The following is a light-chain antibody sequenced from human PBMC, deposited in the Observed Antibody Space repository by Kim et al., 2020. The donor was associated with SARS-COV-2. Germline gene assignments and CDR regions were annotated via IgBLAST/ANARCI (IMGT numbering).Light chain of an antibody. V-gene: IGLV3-1*01. CDR1: KMGDKY. CDR3: QAWDSITKGV. CDR2: QDT. Sequence: SYELTQPPSESVSPGQTATITCSGDKMGDKYVCWYQQKPGQSPVLVIYQDTKRPSGIPERFSGSNSGNTATLTISGTQTMDVADYYCQAWDSITKGVFGGGTQLTVL. J-gene: IGLJ3*02.